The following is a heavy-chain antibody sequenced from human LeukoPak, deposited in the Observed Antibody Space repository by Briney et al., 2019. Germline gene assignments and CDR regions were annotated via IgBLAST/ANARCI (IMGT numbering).Heavy chain of an antibody. V-gene: IGHV3-11*04. CDR2: ISSSGSTI. CDR1: GFTFSDYY. CDR3: ARGRLGYYDILTGYYVDY. J-gene: IGHJ4*02. Sequence: PGGSLRLSCAASGFTFSDYYMSWIRQAPGKGLEWVSYISSSGSTIYYADSVKGRFTISRDNAKSSLYLQMNSLRAEDTAVYYCARGRLGYYDILTGYYVDYWGEGTLVTVSP. D-gene: IGHD3-9*01.